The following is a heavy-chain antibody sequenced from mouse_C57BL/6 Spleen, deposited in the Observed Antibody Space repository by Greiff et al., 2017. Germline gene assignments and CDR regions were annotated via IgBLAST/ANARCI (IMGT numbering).Heavy chain of an antibody. V-gene: IGHV5-6*01. J-gene: IGHJ4*01. CDR2: ISSGGSYP. CDR3: ARHGLGRDYYSMDY. Sequence: EVQRVESGGDLVKPGGSLKLSCAASGFTFSSYGMSWVRQTPDKRLEWVATISSGGSYPYYPDSVKGRFTISRDNAKNTLYLQMSSLKSEDTAMXYCARHGLGRDYYSMDYWGQGTSVTVSS. CDR1: GFTFSSYG. D-gene: IGHD4-1*01.